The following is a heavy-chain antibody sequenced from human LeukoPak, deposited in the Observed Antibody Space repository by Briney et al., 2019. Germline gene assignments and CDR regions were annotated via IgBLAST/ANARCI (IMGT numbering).Heavy chain of an antibody. CDR3: ARDGFMVRGVINWFDP. J-gene: IGHJ5*02. V-gene: IGHV4-38-2*02. D-gene: IGHD3-10*01. Sequence: SETLSLTCTVSGYSISSGYYWGWIRQPPGQGLEWIGSIYHSGSTYYNPSLKSRVTISVDTSKNQFSLKLSSVTAADTAVYYCARDGFMVRGVINWFDPWGQGTLVTVSS. CDR1: GYSISSGYY. CDR2: IYHSGST.